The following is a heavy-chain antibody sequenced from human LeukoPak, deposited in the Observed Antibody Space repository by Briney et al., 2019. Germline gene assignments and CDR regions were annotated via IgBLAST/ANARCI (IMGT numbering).Heavy chain of an antibody. Sequence: GGSLRLSCAASGFTFSSYEMNWVRQAPGKGLEWVSYISSSGSTIYYADSVEGRFTISRDNAKNSLYLQMNSLRADDTAVYYCARGFGTSWFYSWGQGTLVTVSS. V-gene: IGHV3-48*03. J-gene: IGHJ5*01. CDR1: GFTFSSYE. CDR2: ISSSGSTI. D-gene: IGHD2-2*01. CDR3: ARGFGTSWFYS.